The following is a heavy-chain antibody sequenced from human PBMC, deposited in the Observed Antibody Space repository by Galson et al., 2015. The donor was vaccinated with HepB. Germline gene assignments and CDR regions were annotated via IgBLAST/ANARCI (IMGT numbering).Heavy chain of an antibody. J-gene: IGHJ4*02. CDR3: ARSSIAATGLVWLDY. CDR1: AFTFSSYS. CDR2: ISGSSSTK. Sequence: SLRLSCAASAFTFSSYSMNWVRQAPGKGLEWVSYISGSSSTKYYADSVKGRFTISRDNAKNSLSLQMSSLRAEDTALYYCARSSIAATGLVWLDYWGQGTLVSVSS. D-gene: IGHD6-13*01. V-gene: IGHV3-48*04.